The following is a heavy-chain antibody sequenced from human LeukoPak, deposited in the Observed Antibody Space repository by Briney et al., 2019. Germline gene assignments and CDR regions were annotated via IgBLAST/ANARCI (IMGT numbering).Heavy chain of an antibody. D-gene: IGHD5-24*01. CDR1: GFTFTSSA. V-gene: IGHV1-58*02. Sequence: TSVKVSCKASGFTFTSSAMQWVRQARGQRLEWIGWFVVGSGNTNYAQKFQERVTITRDMSTSTAYMELSSLRSEDTAVYYCAADSDGYNVGDAFDIWGQGTMVTVSS. J-gene: IGHJ3*02. CDR3: AADSDGYNVGDAFDI. CDR2: FVVGSGNT.